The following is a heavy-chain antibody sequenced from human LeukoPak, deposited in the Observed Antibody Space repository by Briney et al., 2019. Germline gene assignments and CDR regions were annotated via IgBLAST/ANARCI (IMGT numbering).Heavy chain of an antibody. Sequence: AGGSLRLSCAASGFTFNSYGMHWVRQAPGKGLEWVAVISYDGSDRNYADSVKGRFTISRDNSKNTLYMQLNSLRAEDTAVYYCARDGDYYGSGSIPDYWGQGTLVTVSS. D-gene: IGHD3-10*01. V-gene: IGHV3-30*03. J-gene: IGHJ4*02. CDR3: ARDGDYYGSGSIPDY. CDR2: ISYDGSDR. CDR1: GFTFNSYG.